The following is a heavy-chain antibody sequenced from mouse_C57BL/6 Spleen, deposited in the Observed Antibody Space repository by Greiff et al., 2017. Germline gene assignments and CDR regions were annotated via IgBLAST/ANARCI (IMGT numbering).Heavy chain of an antibody. V-gene: IGHV1-81*01. CDR3: ARLDWDYGSLYAMDY. J-gene: IGHJ4*01. CDR2: IYPRSGNT. D-gene: IGHD1-1*01. Sequence: VQLQQSGAELARPGASVKLSCKASGYTFTSYGISWVKQRTGQGLEWIGEIYPRSGNTYYNEKFKGKATLTADKSSSTVYMELRSLTSEDSAVYFCARLDWDYGSLYAMDYWGQGTSVTVSS. CDR1: GYTFTSYG.